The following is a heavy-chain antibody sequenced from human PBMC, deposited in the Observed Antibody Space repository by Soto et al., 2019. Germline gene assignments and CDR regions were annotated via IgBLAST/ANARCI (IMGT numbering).Heavy chain of an antibody. Sequence: EVQLVESGGGLVQPGGSLRLSCAASGFTVSSNYMSWVRQAPGKGLEWVSVIYSGGSTYYADSVKGRFTISRDNSKNTLYLQMNSLRAEDTAVYYCAMGRGSSWPYFDYWGQGTLVTVSS. CDR3: AMGRGSSWPYFDY. V-gene: IGHV3-66*01. CDR1: GFTVSSNY. CDR2: IYSGGST. D-gene: IGHD6-13*01. J-gene: IGHJ4*02.